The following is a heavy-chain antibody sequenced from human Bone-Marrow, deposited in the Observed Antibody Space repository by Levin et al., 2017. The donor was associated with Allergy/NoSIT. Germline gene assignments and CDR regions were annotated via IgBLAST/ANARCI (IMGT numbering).Heavy chain of an antibody. CDR1: GGSFSGYY. CDR3: ARVGGAGYDYGMDV. J-gene: IGHJ6*02. V-gene: IGHV4-34*01. D-gene: IGHD1-26*01. CDR2: INHSGST. Sequence: SETLTLTCAVYGGSFSGYYWSWIRQPPGKGLEWIGEINHSGSTNYNPSLKSRVTISVDTSKNQFSLKLSSVTAADTAVYYCARVGGAGYDYGMDVWGQGTTVTVSS.